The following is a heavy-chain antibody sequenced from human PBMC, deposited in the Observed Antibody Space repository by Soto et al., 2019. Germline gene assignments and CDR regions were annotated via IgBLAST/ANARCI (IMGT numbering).Heavy chain of an antibody. CDR1: GFTFSSYA. CDR2: ISYDGSNK. D-gene: IGHD2-2*01. V-gene: IGHV3-30-3*01. J-gene: IGHJ6*02. Sequence: GGSLRLSCAASGFTFSSYAMHWVRQAPGKGLEWVAVISYDGSNKYYADSAKGRFTISRDNSKNTLYLQMNSLRAEDTAVYYCAREVVPAYYYYGMDVWGRGTTVTVSS. CDR3: AREVVPAYYYYGMDV.